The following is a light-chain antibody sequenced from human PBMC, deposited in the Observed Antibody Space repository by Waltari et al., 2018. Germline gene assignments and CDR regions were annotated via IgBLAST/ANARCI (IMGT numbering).Light chain of an antibody. CDR3: CSYAGGSYV. Sequence: QSALPQPRPVSGSPGQSVTISCTGTSSDIGGYDYVSWYQQHPGKAPKLFVYDFTNRPSGVPDRFSGSSSGTTASLTMSRLQPEDEADYYCCSYAGGSYVFGTGTKVTVL. V-gene: IGLV2-11*01. CDR1: SSDIGGYDY. J-gene: IGLJ1*01. CDR2: DFT.